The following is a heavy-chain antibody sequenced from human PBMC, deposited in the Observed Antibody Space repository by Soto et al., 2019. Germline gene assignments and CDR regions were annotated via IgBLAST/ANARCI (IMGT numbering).Heavy chain of an antibody. CDR3: ARDQERRQMLNLRDFYYYYGMDV. D-gene: IGHD2-2*02. CDR2: ISYDGGNK. Sequence: SLRLSCAASGFTFSSYAVHWVRQAPGKGLEWVAVISYDGGNKYYADSVKGRFTISRDNSKNTLYLRMNSLRAQDTAVYYCARDQERRQMLNLRDFYYYYGMDVWGQGTTVTVSS. CDR1: GFTFSSYA. J-gene: IGHJ6*02. V-gene: IGHV3-30-3*01.